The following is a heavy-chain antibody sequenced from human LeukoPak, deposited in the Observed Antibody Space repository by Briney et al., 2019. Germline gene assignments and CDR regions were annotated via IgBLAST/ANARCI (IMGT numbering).Heavy chain of an antibody. J-gene: IGHJ4*02. CDR1: GFTFDDYP. Sequence: DPGGSLRRSCAASGFTFDDYPMHWVRQGPGKGLEWLSLISGDGATTYYADSVKGRFTISRDNIKNSLYLQMNSLRTEDTALYYCAKDYYWGQGTLVTVSS. V-gene: IGHV3-43*02. CDR2: ISGDGATT. CDR3: AKDYY.